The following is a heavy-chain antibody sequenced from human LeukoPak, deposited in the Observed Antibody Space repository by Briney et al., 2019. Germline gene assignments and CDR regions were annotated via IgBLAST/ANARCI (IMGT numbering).Heavy chain of an antibody. CDR3: ARVGDHFHWYLDL. V-gene: IGHV3-53*01. Sequence: GGSLRLSCAASGFTVSTNYLNWVRQAPGKGLEWVSILYSGSSTYYADSVEGRFTISRDSSKNTLFLQMNDLRAEDTAVYYCARVGDHFHWYLDLWGRGTLVTVSS. CDR1: GFTVSTNY. J-gene: IGHJ2*01. D-gene: IGHD3-3*02. CDR2: LYSGSST.